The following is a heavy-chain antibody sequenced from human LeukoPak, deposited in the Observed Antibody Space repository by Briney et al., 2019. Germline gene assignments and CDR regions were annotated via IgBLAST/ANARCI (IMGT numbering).Heavy chain of an antibody. Sequence: PSQTLSLTCTVSGGSISSGGYYWSWIRQHPGKGLEWIGHIYYSGSTYYNPSLKSRVTISVDTSKNQFSLKLSSVTAADTAVYYCARGEDDILTGYYYYGMDVWGQGTTATVSS. J-gene: IGHJ6*02. V-gene: IGHV4-31*03. CDR2: IYYSGST. CDR1: GGSISSGGYY. CDR3: ARGEDDILTGYYYYGMDV. D-gene: IGHD3-9*01.